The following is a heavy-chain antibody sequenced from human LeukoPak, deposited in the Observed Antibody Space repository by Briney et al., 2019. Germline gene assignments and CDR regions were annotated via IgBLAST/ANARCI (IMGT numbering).Heavy chain of an antibody. Sequence: GESLKISCQGFGYSFTSYWIGWVRQMPGKGMEWMGVIYPGDLRVRYNPSFQGQVTISVDKSINTASLQWVSLRAPDSAMYYCACRDLTSTWSFPWGQGTLVTVSS. CDR1: GYSFTSYW. CDR3: ACRDLTSTWSFP. CDR2: IYPGDLRV. V-gene: IGHV5-51*01. D-gene: IGHD6-13*01. J-gene: IGHJ5*02.